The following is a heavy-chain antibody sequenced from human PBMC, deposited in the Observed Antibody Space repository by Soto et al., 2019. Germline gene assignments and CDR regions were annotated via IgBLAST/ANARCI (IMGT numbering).Heavy chain of an antibody. CDR2: ISAYNGNT. Sequence: GASVKVSCKASGYTFTSYGISWVRQAPGQGLEWMGWISAYNGNTNFAQKLQGRATITTDTSTSTGNMEVRRLRSDDRAVYCCARASSTKYGGGDWVNWFDPWGQGTLVTVSS. D-gene: IGHD2-21*02. J-gene: IGHJ5*02. CDR3: ARASSTKYGGGDWVNWFDP. CDR1: GYTFTSYG. V-gene: IGHV1-18*04.